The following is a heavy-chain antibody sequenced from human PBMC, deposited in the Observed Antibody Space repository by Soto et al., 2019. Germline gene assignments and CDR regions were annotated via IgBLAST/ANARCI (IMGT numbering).Heavy chain of an antibody. CDR3: ARHAYSGYEDFDY. V-gene: IGHV4-39*01. Sequence: SETLSLTCTVSGGSISSSSYYWGWIRQPPGKGLEWIGSIYYSGSTYYNPSLKSRVTISVDTSKNQFSLKLSSVTAADTAVYYCARHAYSGYEDFDYWGQGTLVTVSS. D-gene: IGHD5-12*01. J-gene: IGHJ4*02. CDR1: GGSISSSSYY. CDR2: IYYSGST.